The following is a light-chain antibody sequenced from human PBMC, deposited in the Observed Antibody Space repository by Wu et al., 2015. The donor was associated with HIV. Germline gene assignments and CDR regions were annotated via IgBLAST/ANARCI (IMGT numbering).Light chain of an antibody. Sequence: EIVLTQFPATLSLSPGERATLSCRASQSLTTRNLAWYRQTPGQPPRLLIYGASSRATAIPDRFSGSGSGTDFTLTITRLEPEDFAVYYCQHYSSSQWTFGQGTKVEIK. J-gene: IGKJ1*01. V-gene: IGKV3-20*01. CDR1: QSLTTRN. CDR3: QHYSSSQWT. CDR2: GAS.